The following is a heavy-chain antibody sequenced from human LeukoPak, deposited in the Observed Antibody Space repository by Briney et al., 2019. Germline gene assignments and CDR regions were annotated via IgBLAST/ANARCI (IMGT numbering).Heavy chain of an antibody. V-gene: IGHV3-30*03. CDR3: ARTNPGYNFDY. Sequence: GNSLRLSCAASGFIFSNYGMHWVRQAPGKGLEWVAVISYDGDNKYYADSVKGRFTISRDNSKNTLYLQMNSLRAEDTAVYYCARTNPGYNFDYWGQGTLVTVSS. J-gene: IGHJ4*02. CDR1: GFIFSNYG. CDR2: ISYDGDNK. D-gene: IGHD5-18*01.